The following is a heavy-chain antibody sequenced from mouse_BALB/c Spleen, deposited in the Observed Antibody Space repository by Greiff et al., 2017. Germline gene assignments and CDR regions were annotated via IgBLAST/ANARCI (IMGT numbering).Heavy chain of an antibody. CDR1: GFTFSDYY. J-gene: IGHJ2*01. CDR3: ARALSTMVTTDFDY. CDR2: ISDGGSYT. D-gene: IGHD2-2*01. Sequence: EVHLVESGGGLVKPGGSLKLSCAASGFTFSDYYMYWVRQTPEKRLEWVATISDGGSYTYYPDSVKGRFTISRDNAKNNLYLQMSSLKSEDTAMYYCARALSTMVTTDFDYWGQGTTLTVSS. V-gene: IGHV5-4*02.